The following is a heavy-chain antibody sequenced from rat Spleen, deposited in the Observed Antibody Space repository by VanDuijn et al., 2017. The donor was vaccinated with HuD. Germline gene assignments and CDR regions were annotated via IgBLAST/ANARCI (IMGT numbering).Heavy chain of an antibody. J-gene: IGHJ2*01. Sequence: EVQLVESGGGLVQPGRSMKLSCAASGFTFSNYDMAWVRQAPTKGLEWVASISYDGSSTYYRDSVKGRFTISRDNAKSNLYLQMDSLRSEDTATYYCTTIGELDDYWGQGVMVTVSS. D-gene: IGHD4-3*01. CDR1: GFTFSNYD. CDR2: ISYDGSST. V-gene: IGHV5-20*01. CDR3: TTIGELDDY.